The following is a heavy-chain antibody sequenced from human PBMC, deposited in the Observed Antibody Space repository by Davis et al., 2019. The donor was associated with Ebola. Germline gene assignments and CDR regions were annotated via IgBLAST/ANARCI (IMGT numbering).Heavy chain of an antibody. V-gene: IGHV5-51*01. CDR3: ARQTTVTTDFDY. CDR2: IYPGDSDT. Sequence: GESLKISRKGSGYSFTRDWIGLVRQMPGKGLEWMGIIYPGDSDTRYSQSFQGQVTISADSSISTAYLQWSSLKASDTAMYYCARQTTVTTDFDYWGQGTLVTVSS. CDR1: GYSFTRDW. J-gene: IGHJ4*02. D-gene: IGHD4-17*01.